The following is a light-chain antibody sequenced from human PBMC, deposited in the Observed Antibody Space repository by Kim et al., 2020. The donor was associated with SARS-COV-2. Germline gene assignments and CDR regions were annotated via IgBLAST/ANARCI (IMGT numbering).Light chain of an antibody. CDR2: AAS. V-gene: IGKV1-27*01. Sequence: SASVGYGVTITCRASQDIANYLAWYQQKPGKVPKLLVYAASALKSGVPSRFSGNRSGTDFTRTISNLQPEDVATYYCQKYDSAPWTFGQGTKLEIK. J-gene: IGKJ1*01. CDR3: QKYDSAPWT. CDR1: QDIANY.